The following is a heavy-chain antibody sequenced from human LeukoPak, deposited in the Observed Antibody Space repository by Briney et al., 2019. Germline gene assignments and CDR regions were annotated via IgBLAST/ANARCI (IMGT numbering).Heavy chain of an antibody. V-gene: IGHV3-72*01. CDR2: TRNKANSYTT. CDR1: GFTFSDHY. CDR3: TRSTRGGSTGYDLGGY. D-gene: IGHD5-12*01. J-gene: IGHJ4*02. Sequence: PGGSLRLSCAASGFTFSDHYMDWVRQAPGKGLEWVGRTRNKANSYTTEYAASVRGGFSISRDDSRNSLYLQMNSLKIEDTAVYYCTRSTRGGSTGYDLGGYWGRGTLVTVSS.